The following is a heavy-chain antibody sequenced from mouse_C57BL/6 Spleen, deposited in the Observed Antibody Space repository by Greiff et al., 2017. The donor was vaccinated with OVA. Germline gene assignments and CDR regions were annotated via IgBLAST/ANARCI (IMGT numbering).Heavy chain of an antibody. CDR3: ARRGTTVVATPYFDY. J-gene: IGHJ2*01. Sequence: VQLQQSGAELARPGASVKLSCKASGYTFTSYGISWVKQRTGQGLEWIGEIYPRSGNTYYNEKFKGKATLTADKSSSTAYMELRSLTSEDSAVYFCARRGTTVVATPYFDYWGQGTTLTVSS. CDR1: GYTFTSYG. D-gene: IGHD1-1*01. V-gene: IGHV1-81*01. CDR2: IYPRSGNT.